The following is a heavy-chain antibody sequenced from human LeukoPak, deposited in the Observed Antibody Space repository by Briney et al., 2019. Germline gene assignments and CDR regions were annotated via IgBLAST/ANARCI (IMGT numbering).Heavy chain of an antibody. V-gene: IGHV3-23*01. CDR2: VSVSGGST. D-gene: IGHD5/OR15-5a*01. CDR1: GFTFSSYA. CDR3: AKDQRGLDAFDI. Sequence: GGSVTLSCAASGFTFSSYAMRWARQAPGKGREWVSCVSVSGGSTYCADSVKGSFTIYRDNSKNTLYLQMNSLRAEDTAVYYCAKDQRGLDAFDIWGQGTMVTVSS. J-gene: IGHJ3*02.